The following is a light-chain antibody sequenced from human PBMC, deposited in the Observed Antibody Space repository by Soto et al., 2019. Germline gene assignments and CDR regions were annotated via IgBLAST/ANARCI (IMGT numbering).Light chain of an antibody. V-gene: IGKV3-20*01. CDR1: QSVSSNY. Sequence: EIVLTHSPGTLSLSPCERATLSFSASQSVSSNYLAWYHQKPGQAPRLLIYGASSRATGIPDRFSGSGSGTDFTLTISRLEPEDFAVYYCQQYGSSPITFGQGTRLEIK. CDR3: QQYGSSPIT. J-gene: IGKJ5*01. CDR2: GAS.